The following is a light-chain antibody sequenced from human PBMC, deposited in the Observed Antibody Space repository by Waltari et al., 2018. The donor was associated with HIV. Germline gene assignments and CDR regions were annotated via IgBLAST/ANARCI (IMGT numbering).Light chain of an antibody. CDR2: EVT. Sequence: QSVLTQPASVSGSPGQSITISCTGSSSDIGNYNYVSWYQQHPGKAPKLLIYEVTNRPSGNSNRFSGSKSGNTASLTISGLHLEDESDYYCSSYTSVNTRVFGGGTKLTVL. CDR1: SSDIGNYNY. V-gene: IGLV2-14*01. J-gene: IGLJ3*02. CDR3: SSYTSVNTRV.